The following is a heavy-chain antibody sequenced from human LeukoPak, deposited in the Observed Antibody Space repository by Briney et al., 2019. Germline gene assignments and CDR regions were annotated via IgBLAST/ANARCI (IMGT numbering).Heavy chain of an antibody. CDR3: AGANQFDF. V-gene: IGHV3-7*02. CDR1: GFTFTTYW. D-gene: IGHD1-14*01. Sequence: GGSLRLSCAASGFTFTTYWMSWVRQAPGKGLEWVASIKPDGTETYYLDSVKGRFTASRDNAKNSLYLQMSSLRAEDTAVYYCAGANQFDFWGQGTLVTVSS. J-gene: IGHJ4*02. CDR2: IKPDGTET.